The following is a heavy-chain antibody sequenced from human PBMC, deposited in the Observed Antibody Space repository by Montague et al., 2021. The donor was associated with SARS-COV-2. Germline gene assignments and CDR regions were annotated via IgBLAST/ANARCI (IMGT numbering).Heavy chain of an antibody. D-gene: IGHD7-27*01. CDR3: SRQTNWGSPGYIDL. CDR1: GASVSSINW. V-gene: IGHV4-4*02. Sequence: SETLSLTCAVSGASVSSINWWTWVRQPPGRGLEWIAEIHHTGITNFNPSLRSRVTISVDTSKNQFSLKLTSVTAADTSVFYCSRQTNWGSPGYIDLWGRGTLVTVSS. CDR2: IHHTGIT. J-gene: IGHJ2*01.